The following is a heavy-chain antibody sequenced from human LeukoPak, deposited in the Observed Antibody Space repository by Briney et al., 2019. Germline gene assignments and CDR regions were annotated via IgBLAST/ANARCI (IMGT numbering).Heavy chain of an antibody. J-gene: IGHJ4*02. CDR2: INPNSGGT. CDR3: ARVQGSGSYSHFDY. D-gene: IGHD1-26*01. Sequence: ASVKVSCKASGYTFTGYYMHWVRQAPGQGLEWMGWINPNSGGTNYAQKFQGRVTMTRDTSISTAHMELSRLRSDDTAVYYCARVQGSGSYSHFDYWGQGTLVTVSS. CDR1: GYTFTGYY. V-gene: IGHV1-2*02.